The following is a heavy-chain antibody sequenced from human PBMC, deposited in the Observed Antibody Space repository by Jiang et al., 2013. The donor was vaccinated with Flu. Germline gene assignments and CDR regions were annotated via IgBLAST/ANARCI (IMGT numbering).Heavy chain of an antibody. CDR2: IDPSDSYT. V-gene: IGHV5-10-1*01. Sequence: GAEVKKPGESLKISCKGSGYSFTSYWISWVRQMPGKGLEWMGRIDPSDSYTNYSPSFQGHVTISADKSISTAYLQWSNLKASDTAMYYCARQGGQWLAEYYYYGMDVWGQGTTVTVSS. J-gene: IGHJ6*02. CDR3: ARQGGQWLAEYYYYGMDV. CDR1: GYSFTSYW. D-gene: IGHD6-19*01.